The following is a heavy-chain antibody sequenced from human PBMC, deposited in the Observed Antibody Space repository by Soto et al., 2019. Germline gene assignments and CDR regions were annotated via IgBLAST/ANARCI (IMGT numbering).Heavy chain of an antibody. Sequence: EVQLVESGGGFVKPGGSLRISCAASGFTFSDTWMNWVRQAPGKGLDWVARIKRKTAGGATDYAEPVKGRFTISRDDSKRTVFLQMDSLQTEDTAVDYCTADLSSSCAWANDYWGQGTLVTVSS. J-gene: IGHJ4*02. CDR3: TADLSSSCAWANDY. CDR2: IKRKTAGGAT. V-gene: IGHV3-15*05. D-gene: IGHD2-2*01. CDR1: GFTFSDTW.